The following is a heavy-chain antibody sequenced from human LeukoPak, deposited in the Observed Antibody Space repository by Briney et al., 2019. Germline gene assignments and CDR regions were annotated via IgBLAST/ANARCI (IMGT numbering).Heavy chain of an antibody. J-gene: IGHJ4*02. CDR1: GDSISTSSYY. CDR3: GRHLYGSGSSRGFDY. CDR2: FYYSGST. V-gene: IGHV4-39*01. Sequence: SETLSLTCTVSGDSISTSSYYWGWIRQPPGKGLEWIGSFYYSGSTYYNPSLKSRVTISVDTSKNQFSLKLSSVTAADTAVYYCGRHLYGSGSSRGFDYWGQGTLVTVSS. D-gene: IGHD3-10*01.